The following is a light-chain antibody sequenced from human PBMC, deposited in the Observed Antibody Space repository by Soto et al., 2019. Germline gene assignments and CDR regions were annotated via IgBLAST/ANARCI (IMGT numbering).Light chain of an antibody. Sequence: QSALTQPRSVSGPPGQSVTISCTGSSSDVGGYNYVSWYQQHPGKAPKLIIYDVNERPSGVPDRFSGSKSGNTASLTISGLLAEDEADYYCCSYAGGYTLYVFGAGTKVTVL. CDR1: SSDVGGYNY. CDR3: CSYAGGYTLYV. J-gene: IGLJ1*01. CDR2: DVN. V-gene: IGLV2-11*01.